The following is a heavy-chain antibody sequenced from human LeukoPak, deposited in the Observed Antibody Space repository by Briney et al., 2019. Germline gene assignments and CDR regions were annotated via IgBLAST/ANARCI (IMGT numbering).Heavy chain of an antibody. J-gene: IGHJ6*02. CDR2: INNDGSSI. V-gene: IGHV3-74*01. D-gene: IGHD3-9*01. CDR1: GFTFSSYW. CDR3: ARPYSTGYGSYAMDV. Sequence: PGGSLRLSCAASGFTFSSYWMHWVRQGPGKGLVWVSRINNDGSSISYADSVKGRFTISRDNAKSTLYLQMNSLRAEDTAVYYCARPYSTGYGSYAMDVWGQGTTVTVSS.